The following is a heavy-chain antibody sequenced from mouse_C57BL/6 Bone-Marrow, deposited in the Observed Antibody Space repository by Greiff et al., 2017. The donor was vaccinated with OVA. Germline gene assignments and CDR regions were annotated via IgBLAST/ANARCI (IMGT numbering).Heavy chain of an antibody. Sequence: VQLQQSGAELVKPGASVKLSCTASGFNIKDYYMHWVKQRTEQGLEWIGRIDPEDGDTKYAPKFQGKATITADTSSNTAYLQLSSLTSEDTAVYYCARSLYYGSSDEYFDVWGKGTTVTVSS. J-gene: IGHJ1*03. CDR1: GFNIKDYY. D-gene: IGHD1-1*01. V-gene: IGHV14-2*01. CDR3: ARSLYYGSSDEYFDV. CDR2: IDPEDGDT.